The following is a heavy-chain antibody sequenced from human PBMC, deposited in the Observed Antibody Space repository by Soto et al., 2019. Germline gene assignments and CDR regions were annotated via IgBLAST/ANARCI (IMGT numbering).Heavy chain of an antibody. CDR1: GIIFGGFG. Sequence: GGSLRLSCAASGIIFGGFGMHWVRQAPGKGLEWVAAIRYDGSNENYADSVKGRFTISRDNSNNMLYLQMNSLRAEDTAVYYCAKLVDYYDSSGYSPYWGQGTLVTVSS. J-gene: IGHJ4*02. CDR3: AKLVDYYDSSGYSPY. CDR2: IRYDGSNE. D-gene: IGHD3-22*01. V-gene: IGHV3-30*02.